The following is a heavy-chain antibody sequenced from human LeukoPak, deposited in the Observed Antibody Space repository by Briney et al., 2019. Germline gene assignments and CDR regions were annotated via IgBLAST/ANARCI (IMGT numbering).Heavy chain of an antibody. CDR1: GFTFSSYS. CDR2: ISSSSSYI. V-gene: IGHV3-21*04. Sequence: GGSLRLSCAASGFTFSSYSMNWVRQAPGKGLEWVSSISSSSSYIYYADSVKGRFTISRDNAKNSLYLQMNSLRAEDTALYYCARLQGGEATDWFDPWGQGTLVTVSS. J-gene: IGHJ5*02. CDR3: ARLQGGEATDWFDP.